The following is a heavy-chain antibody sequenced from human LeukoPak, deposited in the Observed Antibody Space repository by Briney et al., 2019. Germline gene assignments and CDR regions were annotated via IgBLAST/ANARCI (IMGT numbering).Heavy chain of an antibody. CDR2: MYHSGST. V-gene: IGHV4-38-2*02. Sequence: SETLSLTCTVSGYSISSAYYWGWIRQPPGKGLEWIGNMYHSGSTYYNPSLKSRPTMSVDTSKNQFSLKLTSVPAADTAMYYCARAMAVAGQGDWFDPWGQGTLVTVSS. D-gene: IGHD6-19*01. J-gene: IGHJ5*02. CDR3: ARAMAVAGQGDWFDP. CDR1: GYSISSAYY.